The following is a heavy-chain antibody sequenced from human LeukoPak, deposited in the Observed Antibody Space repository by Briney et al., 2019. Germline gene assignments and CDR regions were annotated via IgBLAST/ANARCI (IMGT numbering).Heavy chain of an antibody. D-gene: IGHD6-25*01. CDR1: GFTFDDYA. V-gene: IGHV3-9*01. J-gene: IGHJ3*02. CDR2: ISWNSGSI. CDR3: ARASPLIGGHDAFDI. Sequence: GGSLRLSCAASGFTFDDYAMHWVRQAPGKGLEWVSGISWNSGSIGYADSVKGRFTISRDNAKNSLYLQMNSLRAEDTALYYCARASPLIGGHDAFDIWGQGTMVTVSS.